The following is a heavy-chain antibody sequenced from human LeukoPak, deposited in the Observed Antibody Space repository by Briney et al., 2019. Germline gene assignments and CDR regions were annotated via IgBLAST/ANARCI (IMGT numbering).Heavy chain of an antibody. CDR2: IKEDGSDK. J-gene: IGHJ5*02. CDR1: GINFRNYW. D-gene: IGHD2-2*01. CDR3: HQPVSLPA. Sequence: PGGSLRLFCAASGINFRNYWMSWVRQAPGKGLEWVAFIKEDGSDKHYVDSVKGRFTISRDNAQNSLYLQMNSLRAEDTAIYFCHQPVSLPAWGQGTLVTVSS. V-gene: IGHV3-7*01.